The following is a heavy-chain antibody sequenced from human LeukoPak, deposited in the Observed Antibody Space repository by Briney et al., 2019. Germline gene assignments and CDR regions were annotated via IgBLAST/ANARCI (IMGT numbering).Heavy chain of an antibody. J-gene: IGHJ3*02. CDR1: GFTFTSSA. CDR3: ARGNPRIGDAFDI. V-gene: IGHV1-58*02. Sequence: GASVKVSCKASGFTFTSSAMQWVRQARGQRLEWIGWIFVGSGNTNYAQKFQGRVTITRNTSISTAYMELSSLRAEDTAVYYCARGNPRIGDAFDIWGQGTMVTVSS. CDR2: IFVGSGNT. D-gene: IGHD3-22*01.